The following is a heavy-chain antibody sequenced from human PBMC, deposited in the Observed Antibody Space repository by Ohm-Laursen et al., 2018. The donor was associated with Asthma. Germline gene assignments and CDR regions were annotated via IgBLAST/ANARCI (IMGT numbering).Heavy chain of an antibody. CDR3: ASAYGVEDYGDYGGWFDP. J-gene: IGHJ5*02. D-gene: IGHD4-17*01. CDR2: IYHSVST. CDR1: GGSISSGGYY. V-gene: IGHV4-31*03. Sequence: SETLSLTCTASGGSISSGGYYWSWIRQPPGKGLEWIGYIYHSVSTYYSPSLKSRVTISVDTSKNQFSLKLSSVTAADTAVYYCASAYGVEDYGDYGGWFDPWGQGTLVTVSS.